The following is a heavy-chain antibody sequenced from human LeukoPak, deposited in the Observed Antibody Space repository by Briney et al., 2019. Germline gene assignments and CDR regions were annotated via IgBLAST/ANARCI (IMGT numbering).Heavy chain of an antibody. CDR3: ASPASYSSSWYPFDY. Sequence: GGSLRLSCAASGFTVSSNYMSWVRQAPGKGLEWVSVIYSGGSTYYADSVKGRFTISRDNSKNTLYLQMNSLRAEDTAVYYCASPASYSSSWYPFDYWGQGTLVTVSS. J-gene: IGHJ4*02. CDR1: GFTVSSNY. D-gene: IGHD6-13*01. CDR2: IYSGGST. V-gene: IGHV3-53*01.